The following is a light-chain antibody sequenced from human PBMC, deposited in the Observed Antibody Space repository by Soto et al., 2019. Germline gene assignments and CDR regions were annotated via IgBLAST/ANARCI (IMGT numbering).Light chain of an antibody. CDR2: DAS. J-gene: IGKJ5*01. CDR3: QQRNNWPPIT. CDR1: QSVRTY. V-gene: IGKV3-11*01. Sequence: EIVLTQSPATLSLSPGERATLSCRASQSVRTYLAWYQQRPGQAPRLLIYDASNRATGIPARFSGSGSGTDFTLTISSLEPEDFAVYYRQQRNNWPPITFGQGTRLEIK.